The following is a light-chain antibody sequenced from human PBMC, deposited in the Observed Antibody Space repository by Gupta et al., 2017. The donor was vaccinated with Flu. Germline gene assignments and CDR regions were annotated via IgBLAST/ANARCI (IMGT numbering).Light chain of an antibody. Sequence: DIQMTQSPSSLSASVGDRVTITCRASQSISSYLNWYQQKPGKAPKLLIYAASSLQSGVPSRFSGSGSGTDFTLTISRLQPEDFATYYCQHSYSTPWTFGQGTKVESK. CDR1: QSISSY. CDR3: QHSYSTPWT. CDR2: AAS. J-gene: IGKJ1*01. V-gene: IGKV1-39*01.